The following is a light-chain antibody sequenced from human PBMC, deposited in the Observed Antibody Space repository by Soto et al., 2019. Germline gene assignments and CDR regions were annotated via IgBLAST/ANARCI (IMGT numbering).Light chain of an antibody. CDR3: LQDYNYPRT. CDR1: QDVSRS. Sequence: DTQLTQSPSFLSASVGDRVTIACRASQDVSRSVGWYQQKPGTAPKLLISAASTLNSGVPSRFSGSGSGTDFTLTISSLQPEDFATYYCLQDYNYPRTFGQGTKVEIK. V-gene: IGKV1-9*01. CDR2: AAS. J-gene: IGKJ1*01.